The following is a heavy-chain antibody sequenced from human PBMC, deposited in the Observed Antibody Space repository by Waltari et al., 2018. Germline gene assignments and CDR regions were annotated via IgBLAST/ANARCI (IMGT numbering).Heavy chain of an antibody. CDR1: GVGDTSFY. J-gene: IGHJ6*02. CDR2: VYFTGDT. CDR3: ARRTFYHALDV. Sequence: QVQLQESGPGLLKPSETLSLMCNVPGVGDTSFYWSWIRQAPGKGLEWIGYVYFTGDTKYNPSLTSRVTMSVDTSNNRFSLKLTSVTAADTAVYYCARRTFYHALDVWGRGTTVTVSS. V-gene: IGHV4-59*08.